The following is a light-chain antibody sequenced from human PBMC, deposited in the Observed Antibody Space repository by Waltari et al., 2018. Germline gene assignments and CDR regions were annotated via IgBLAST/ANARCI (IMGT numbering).Light chain of an antibody. J-gene: IGLJ2*01. CDR1: SSDVGSYNL. CDR2: EVS. Sequence: QSALTQPASVSGSPGQSITISCTGTSSDVGSYNLVSWYQQHPGKAPQIMVFEVSGGPSGVTHRFSVSKSGNAASRTISGLQAEDEADYYCCSYAGSSTPVVFGGGTKLTVV. CDR3: CSYAGSSTPVV. V-gene: IGLV2-23*02.